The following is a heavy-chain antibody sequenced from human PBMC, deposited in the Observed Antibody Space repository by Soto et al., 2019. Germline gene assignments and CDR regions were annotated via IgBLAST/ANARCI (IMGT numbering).Heavy chain of an antibody. V-gene: IGHV1-69*13. CDR1: GGTCSSYA. J-gene: IGHJ5*02. Sequence: SLKVSCNASGGTCSSYAISWVRQAPGQGLEWMGGIIPIFGTANYAQKFQGRVTITADESTSTAYMELSSLRSEDTAVYYCARIYDFWSGYNRFDPWGQGTLVTVTS. CDR3: ARIYDFWSGYNRFDP. CDR2: IIPIFGTA. D-gene: IGHD3-3*01.